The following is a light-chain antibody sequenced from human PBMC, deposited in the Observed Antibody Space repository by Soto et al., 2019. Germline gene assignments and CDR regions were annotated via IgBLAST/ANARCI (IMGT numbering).Light chain of an antibody. CDR1: SSNIGAGFN. V-gene: IGLV1-40*01. Sequence: QSVLTQPPSVSGAPGQRLTISCTGSSSNIGAGFNVHWYQQFPGTAPKLLIYGNNNRPSGVPDRFSGSKSGTSASLAITGLQAEDEADYYRQSYDTSLSGVVFGGGTKLTVL. CDR2: GNN. J-gene: IGLJ2*01. CDR3: QSYDTSLSGVV.